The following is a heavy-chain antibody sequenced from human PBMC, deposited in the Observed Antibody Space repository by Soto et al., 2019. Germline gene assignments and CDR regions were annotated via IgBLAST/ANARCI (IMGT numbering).Heavy chain of an antibody. CDR1: GYTFTSYG. CDR2: ISTYNGIT. CDR3: ATDWYCSGGSCYVTFHY. D-gene: IGHD2-15*01. Sequence: QVQLVQSGAEVKKPGASVKVSCKASGYTFTSYGISWVRQAPGQGFEWMGWISTYNGITAYAQKLQGRVTMTTDTSTSTAYMELRSLRSDDTAVYYCATDWYCSGGSCYVTFHYWGQGTLVTVSS. J-gene: IGHJ4*02. V-gene: IGHV1-18*01.